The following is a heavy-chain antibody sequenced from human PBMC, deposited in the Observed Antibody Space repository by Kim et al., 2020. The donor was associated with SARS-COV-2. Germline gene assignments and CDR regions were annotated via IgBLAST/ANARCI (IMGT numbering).Heavy chain of an antibody. D-gene: IGHD3-22*01. J-gene: IGHJ4*02. V-gene: IGHV3-23*01. CDR1: GFAFSSYA. Sequence: GGSLRLSCAASGFAFSSYAMSWVRQAPGKGLEWVSAISGSGGSTYYADSVKGRFTISRDNSKNTLYLQMNSLRAEDTAVYYCAKDPPGYITMSQGYWGQGTLVTVSS. CDR3: AKDPPGYITMSQGY. CDR2: ISGSGGST.